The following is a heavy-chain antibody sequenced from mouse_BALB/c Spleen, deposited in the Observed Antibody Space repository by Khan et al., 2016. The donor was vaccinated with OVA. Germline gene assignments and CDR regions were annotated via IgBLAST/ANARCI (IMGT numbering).Heavy chain of an antibody. Sequence: QIQLVQSGPELKKPGETVKISCKASAYTFTDYSMHWVKQAPGKGLKWMGWINTETGEPTYADDFKGRFAFSLETSASTAYLQINNLKNEDTATYFCARGDDPWFAYWGQGTLVTVSA. CDR3: ARGDDPWFAY. CDR1: AYTFTDYS. J-gene: IGHJ3*01. D-gene: IGHD2-3*01. V-gene: IGHV9-2-1*01. CDR2: INTETGEP.